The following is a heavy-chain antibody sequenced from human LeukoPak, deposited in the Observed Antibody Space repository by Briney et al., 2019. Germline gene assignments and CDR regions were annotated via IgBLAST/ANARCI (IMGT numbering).Heavy chain of an antibody. D-gene: IGHD5-12*01. CDR1: GFTFDDYP. V-gene: IGHV3-9*01. J-gene: IGHJ5*02. Sequence: PGRSLRLSCAASGFTFDDYPMRWVRQAPGKGLEWVSGISWNSGSIGYADSVKGRFTISRDNAKNSLYLQMNSLRAEDTALYYCAKDISDGYNSGFDHWGQGTLVTVSS. CDR2: ISWNSGSI. CDR3: AKDISDGYNSGFDH.